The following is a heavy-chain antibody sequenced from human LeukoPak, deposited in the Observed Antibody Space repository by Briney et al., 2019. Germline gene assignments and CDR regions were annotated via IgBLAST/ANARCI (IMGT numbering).Heavy chain of an antibody. CDR1: GFTVSTNY. Sequence: GGSLRLSCAASGFTVSTNYMNWVRQAPGKGLEWVSILYSGSSTYYADSVEGRFTISRDSSKNTLFLQMNDLRAEDTAVCYCARVGDHFHWYLDLWGRGTLVTVSS. V-gene: IGHV3-53*01. J-gene: IGHJ2*01. D-gene: IGHD3-3*02. CDR3: ARVGDHFHWYLDL. CDR2: LYSGSST.